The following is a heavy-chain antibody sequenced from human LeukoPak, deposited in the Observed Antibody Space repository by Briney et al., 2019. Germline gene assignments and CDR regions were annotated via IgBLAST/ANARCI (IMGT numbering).Heavy chain of an antibody. CDR2: ISYDGSNK. J-gene: IGHJ3*02. CDR1: GFTFSYYG. CDR3: ALLPGGSLAFDI. Sequence: GGSLRLSCAASGFTFSYYGMHWVRQAPGKGLEWVAIISYDGSNKYYADSVKGRFTISRDNSKNTLYLQMDSLRAEDTAVYYCALLPGGSLAFDIWGQGTMVTVSS. V-gene: IGHV3-30*03. D-gene: IGHD3-16*01.